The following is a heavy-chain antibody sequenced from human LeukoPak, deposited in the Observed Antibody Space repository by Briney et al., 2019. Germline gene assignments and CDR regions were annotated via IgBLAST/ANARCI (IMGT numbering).Heavy chain of an antibody. J-gene: IGHJ4*02. Sequence: GGSLRLSCAASGFTFSSYAMNWVRQAPGRGLEWVSSITTSGSYIYYADSVKGRFTISRDNSKNTLYLQMNSLRAEDTAVYYCAKDIVVVPAANIAAAGNYWGQGTLVTVSS. CDR1: GFTFSSYA. V-gene: IGHV3-21*04. D-gene: IGHD2-2*01. CDR3: AKDIVVVPAANIAAAGNY. CDR2: ITTSGSYI.